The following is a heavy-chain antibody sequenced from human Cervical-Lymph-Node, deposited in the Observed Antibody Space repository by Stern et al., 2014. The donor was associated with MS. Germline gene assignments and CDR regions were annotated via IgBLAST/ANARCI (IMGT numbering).Heavy chain of an antibody. CDR3: TKAWDS. J-gene: IGHJ4*02. CDR2: MNPDSGHT. CDR1: GYTFTSDD. V-gene: IGHV1-8*01. Sequence: QVQLVESGAEVKKPGASVKVSCKTSGYTFTSDDINWVRQASGQGLEWMGWMNPDSGHTGYAQKFQGRLTIPRDTSISTAYMELTTLRSEDTAVYYCTKAWDSWGQGTLVIVSS.